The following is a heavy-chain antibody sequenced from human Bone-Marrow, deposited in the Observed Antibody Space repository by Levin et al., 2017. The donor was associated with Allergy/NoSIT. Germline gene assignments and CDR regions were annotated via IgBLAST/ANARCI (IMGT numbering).Heavy chain of an antibody. CDR1: GFTFSSYS. Sequence: GESLKISCAASGFTFSSYSMNWVRQAPGKGLEWVSSISSSSSYIYYADSVKGRFTISRDNAKNSLYLQMNSLRAEDTAVYYCAILAGYCSSTSCYRDYYYGMDVWGQGTTVTVSS. V-gene: IGHV3-21*01. CDR3: AILAGYCSSTSCYRDYYYGMDV. J-gene: IGHJ6*02. CDR2: ISSSSSYI. D-gene: IGHD2-2*02.